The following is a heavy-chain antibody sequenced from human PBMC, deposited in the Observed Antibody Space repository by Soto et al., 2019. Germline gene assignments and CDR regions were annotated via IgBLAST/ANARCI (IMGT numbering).Heavy chain of an antibody. D-gene: IGHD3-22*01. CDR3: ARDRFFVGYDSSGYYPNFDY. V-gene: IGHV1-46*01. CDR1: GYTFTSYY. Sequence: ASVKVSCKASGYTFTSYYMHWVRHAPGQGLERMGIINPSGGSTSYAQKFQGRVTMTRDTSTSTVYMELSSLRSEDTAVYYCARDRFFVGYDSSGYYPNFDYWGQGTLVTVSS. J-gene: IGHJ4*02. CDR2: INPSGGST.